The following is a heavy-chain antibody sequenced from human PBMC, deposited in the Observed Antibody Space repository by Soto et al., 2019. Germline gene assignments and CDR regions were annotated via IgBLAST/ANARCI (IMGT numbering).Heavy chain of an antibody. CDR1: GFTFSSYA. CDR2: ISGSGGST. V-gene: IGHV3-23*01. CDR3: ARYDQLNNPLNNYYYYYMDV. D-gene: IGHD1-1*01. Sequence: GGSLRLSCAASGFTFSSYAMSWVRQAPGKGLEWVSAISGSGGSTYYADSVKGRFTISRDNSKNTLYLQMNSLRAEDTAVYYCARYDQLNNPLNNYYYYYMDVWGKGTTVTVSS. J-gene: IGHJ6*03.